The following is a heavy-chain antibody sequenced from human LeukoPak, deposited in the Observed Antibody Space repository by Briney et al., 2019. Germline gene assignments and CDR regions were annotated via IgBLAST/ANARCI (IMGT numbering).Heavy chain of an antibody. J-gene: IGHJ4*02. CDR3: ARVVSPSGWYPFDY. CDR2: INAGNGNT. Sequence: ASVTVSCKASGYSFSSYAVHWVRQAPGQRLEWMGWINAGNGNTKYSQKFQGRVTITRDTSASTAYMELSSLRSEDTAVYYCARVVSPSGWYPFDYWGQGTLVTVSS. CDR1: GYSFSSYA. V-gene: IGHV1-3*01. D-gene: IGHD6-19*01.